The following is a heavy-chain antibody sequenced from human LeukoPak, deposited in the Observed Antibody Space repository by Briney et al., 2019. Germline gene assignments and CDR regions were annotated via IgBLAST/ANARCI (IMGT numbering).Heavy chain of an antibody. D-gene: IGHD4-11*01. CDR2: INHSGNT. V-gene: IGHV4-34*01. CDR3: XXXXLQVQYYYGMDV. Sequence: KTSETLSLTCAVYGGSFSGYYWSWIRQPPGKGLEWIGEINHSGNTNYNPSLKSRVTISVDTSKNQFSLKLISVTAADTAVYYRXXXXLQVQYYYGMDVWGQGTTVTVSS. CDR1: GGSFSGYY. J-gene: IGHJ6*02.